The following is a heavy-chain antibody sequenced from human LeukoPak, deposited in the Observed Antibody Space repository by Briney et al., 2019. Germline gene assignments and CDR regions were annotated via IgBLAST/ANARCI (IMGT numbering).Heavy chain of an antibody. CDR2: TYYRSKWYN. D-gene: IGHD1-1*01. Sequence: SQTPSLTCAISGDSVSSSSAAWSWIRQSPSRGLEWLGRTYYRSKWYNDYAVSVKSRITINPDTSKNQFSLQLNSMAPEDTAVYYCAREGSEGYLFDYWGQGTLVTVSS. V-gene: IGHV6-1*01. J-gene: IGHJ4*02. CDR1: GDSVSSSSAA. CDR3: AREGSEGYLFDY.